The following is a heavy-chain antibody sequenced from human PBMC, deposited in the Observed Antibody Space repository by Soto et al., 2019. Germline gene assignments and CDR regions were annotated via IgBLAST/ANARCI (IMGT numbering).Heavy chain of an antibody. J-gene: IGHJ4*02. Sequence: ASETLSLTCNVTGGSFNGYFWSWIRQSPGKGLEWIGEISHREDTNYNPSFKSRVTISLDTSRNAFSLEMESVTPEDTAVYYCARVAYCSGDDCFASYFDYWGQGIQVTVSS. CDR1: GGSFNGYF. CDR3: ARVAYCSGDDCFASYFDY. D-gene: IGHD2-15*01. CDR2: ISHREDT. V-gene: IGHV4-34*01.